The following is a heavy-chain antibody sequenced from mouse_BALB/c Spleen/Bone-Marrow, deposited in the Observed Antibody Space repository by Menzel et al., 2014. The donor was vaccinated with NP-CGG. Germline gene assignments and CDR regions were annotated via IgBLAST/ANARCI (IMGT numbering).Heavy chain of an antibody. J-gene: IGHJ2*01. Sequence: VHLVESGPELVRPGVSVKISCKGSGYTFTDYPMHWVKQSHAKSLEWIGVISIYSGNTNYNQNFKGKAKMTVDKSSSTVYMELARLTSEDSAIYHCARGFWGYFDYWGQGTTLTVSS. V-gene: IGHV1S137*01. CDR3: ARGFWGYFDY. CDR1: GYTFTDYP. D-gene: IGHD4-1*01. CDR2: ISIYSGNT.